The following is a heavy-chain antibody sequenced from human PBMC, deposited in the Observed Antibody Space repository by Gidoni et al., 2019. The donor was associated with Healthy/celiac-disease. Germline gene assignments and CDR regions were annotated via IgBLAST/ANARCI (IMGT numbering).Heavy chain of an antibody. V-gene: IGHV1-18*01. CDR3: ASNSLPYGDRDPYFDY. CDR1: GYTFTSYG. D-gene: IGHD4-17*01. CDR2: ISAYNGNT. Sequence: VQLVQSGAEVKKPGASVKVSCKASGYTFTSYGISWVRQAPGQGLEWMGWISAYNGNTNYAQKLQGRVTTTTDTSTSTAYMELRSLRSDDTAVYYCASNSLPYGDRDPYFDYWGQGTLVTVSS. J-gene: IGHJ4*02.